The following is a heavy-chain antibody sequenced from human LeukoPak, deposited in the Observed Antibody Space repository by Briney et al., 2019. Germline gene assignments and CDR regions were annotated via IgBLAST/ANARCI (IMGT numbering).Heavy chain of an antibody. CDR1: GFTFSSYA. CDR3: AKESGVRVTPIDY. CDR2: ISGSGGST. Sequence: GSLRLSCAASGFTFSSYAMSWVRQAPGKGLEWVSAISGSGGSTYYSDSVKGRFTISRDNSKNMLYLQMNSLRAEDTAVYYCAKESGVRVTPIDYWGQGTLVTVSS. J-gene: IGHJ4*02. D-gene: IGHD3-3*01. V-gene: IGHV3-23*01.